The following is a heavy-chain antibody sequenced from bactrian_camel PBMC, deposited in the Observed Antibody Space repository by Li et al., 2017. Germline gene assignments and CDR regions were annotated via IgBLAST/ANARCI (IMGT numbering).Heavy chain of an antibody. CDR3: VRDGGTPYEYTY. CDR2: ISDGGGSA. D-gene: IGHD2*01. J-gene: IGHJ4*01. Sequence: VQLVESGGGLVQPGGSLRLSCAASGFNFRFYSMSWVRQAPGKGFEWVSGISDGGGSAYYKDSVKGRFIISRDNAQNTVYLEMNSLKPEDTAEYYCVRDGGTPYEYTYWGQGT. CDR1: GFNFRFYS. V-gene: IGHV3S40*01.